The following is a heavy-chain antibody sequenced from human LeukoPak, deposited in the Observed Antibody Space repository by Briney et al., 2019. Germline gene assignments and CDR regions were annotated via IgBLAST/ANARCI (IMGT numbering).Heavy chain of an antibody. CDR1: GFTLSHYW. V-gene: IGHV3-7*04. CDR2: IKEDGSEK. J-gene: IGHJ4*02. CDR3: ARDWNYGDDY. Sequence: GGSLRLSCAASGFTLSHYWMSWVRQAPGKGLEWVANIKEDGSEKCYVDSVKGRFTISRDNAKNSLYLQMNSLRAEDTAVYYCARDWNYGDDYWGQGTLVTVSS. D-gene: IGHD4-17*01.